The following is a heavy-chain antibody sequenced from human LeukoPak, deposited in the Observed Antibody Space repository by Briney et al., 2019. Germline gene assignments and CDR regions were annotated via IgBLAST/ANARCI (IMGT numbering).Heavy chain of an antibody. V-gene: IGHV1-2*07. D-gene: IGHD3-10*01. CDR1: GYTFATYY. J-gene: IGHJ4*02. CDR3: ATLSSWGVLGMDY. Sequence: VASVKVSCKASGYTFATYYMFWVRQVPGQGPEWMGWINPNNGRTNYAHNFQDRVTMTTDTSITTAYMELSRLKSDDTAVYYCATLSSWGVLGMDYWGQGTLVTVSS. CDR2: INPNNGRT.